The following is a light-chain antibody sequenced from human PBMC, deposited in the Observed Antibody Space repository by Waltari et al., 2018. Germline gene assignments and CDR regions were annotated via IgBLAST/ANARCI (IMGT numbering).Light chain of an antibody. J-gene: IGLJ2*01. Sequence: QSALTQPASVSGSFGPSITISCTGTSSAVGGHDYVSWYQHHPEKAPKHIIYEVSDRPSGISDRFSGSKSGNTASLTISGLQAEDEADYYCTSYTTFTTLVFGGGTKLTVL. CDR1: SSAVGGHDY. CDR2: EVS. V-gene: IGLV2-14*01. CDR3: TSYTTFTTLV.